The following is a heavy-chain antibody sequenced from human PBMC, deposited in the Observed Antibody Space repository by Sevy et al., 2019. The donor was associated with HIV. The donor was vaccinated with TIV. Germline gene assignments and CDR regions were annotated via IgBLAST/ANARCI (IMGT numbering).Heavy chain of an antibody. V-gene: IGHV3-23*01. CDR2: ISGSGIRT. CDR1: GFSFDSYG. D-gene: IGHD3-22*01. J-gene: IGHJ6*03. Sequence: GGSLRLSCAVSGFSFDSYGMTWVRQAPGKGLEWVSAISGSGIRTYYADSVKGRFIISRDNSKNTLDLQMNSLRAEDTAIYYCAKGGGGHYDPDEIAYYFYYYNMDVWGKGTTVTVSS. CDR3: AKGGGGHYDPDEIAYYFYYYNMDV.